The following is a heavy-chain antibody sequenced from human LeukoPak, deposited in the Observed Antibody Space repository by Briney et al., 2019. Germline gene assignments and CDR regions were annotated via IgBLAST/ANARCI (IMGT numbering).Heavy chain of an antibody. CDR3: ARVVASTSIDS. J-gene: IGHJ4*02. D-gene: IGHD2-15*01. V-gene: IGHV4-39*01. CDR1: GGSINNNDYY. Sequence: SETLSLTCTVSGGSINNNDYYWGWIRQPPGKGLEWIASISYSGSTFHNPSLRSRVTLSIDTSRNQVSLKVTSVTAADTALYYCARVVASTSIDSWGQGILVTVSS. CDR2: ISYSGST.